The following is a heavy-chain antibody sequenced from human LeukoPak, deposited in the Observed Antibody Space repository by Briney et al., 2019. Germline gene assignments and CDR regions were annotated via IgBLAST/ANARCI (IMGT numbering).Heavy chain of an antibody. V-gene: IGHV3-74*01. CDR1: EFTFTAYW. CDR2: VNYDGTDT. D-gene: IGHD3-10*01. J-gene: IGHJ2*01. Sequence: GGSLRLSCAASEFTFTAYWMHWVRQVPGKGLVWVSRVNYDGTDTSYADSVKGRFTISRDNAKNTLYLQMESLRVEDTAVYYCARDSPYYYGSGSYWYFDLWGRGTLVTVSS. CDR3: ARDSPYYYGSGSYWYFDL.